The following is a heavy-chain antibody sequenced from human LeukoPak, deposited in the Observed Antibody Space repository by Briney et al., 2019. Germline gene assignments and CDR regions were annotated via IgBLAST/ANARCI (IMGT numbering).Heavy chain of an antibody. CDR3: ANLEGDY. Sequence: GGSLRLSCAASGLTFSSYGMPWVRQAPGKGLEWVAVIWYDGSNKYYADSVKGRFTIPRDNSKNTLYLQMNSLRAEDTAVYYCANLEGDYWGQGTLVTVSS. CDR2: IWYDGSNK. J-gene: IGHJ4*02. V-gene: IGHV3-33*06. CDR1: GLTFSSYG.